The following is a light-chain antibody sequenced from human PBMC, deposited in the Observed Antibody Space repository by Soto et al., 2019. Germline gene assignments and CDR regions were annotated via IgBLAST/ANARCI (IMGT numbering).Light chain of an antibody. Sequence: SSELTQPLSVSVALGQTARVTCGGDNIVSKHVHWYQQKPGQAPVLVIYRDEYRPSGIPERFSGSNSGNTATLTISRAQAGDEAYYYCQVWDSNTYVFGTGTKLTVL. CDR3: QVWDSNTYV. V-gene: IGLV3-9*01. CDR1: NIVSKH. CDR2: RDE. J-gene: IGLJ1*01.